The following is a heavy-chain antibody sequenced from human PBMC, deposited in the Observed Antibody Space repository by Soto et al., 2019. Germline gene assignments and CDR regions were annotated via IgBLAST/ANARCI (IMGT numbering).Heavy chain of an antibody. V-gene: IGHV1-18*04. Sequence: QVQLVQSGAEVKKPGASVRVSCEASGYTFTSYGISWVRQAPGQGLEWMGWISVYSGSTNYAQKLQGRVTMTTDRSTRAVYMELRSLRSDDTAVYYCARYSWGLAVPDYHYYAMDVWGQGTTVTVS. CDR2: ISVYSGST. J-gene: IGHJ6*02. D-gene: IGHD6-19*01. CDR3: ARYSWGLAVPDYHYYAMDV. CDR1: GYTFTSYG.